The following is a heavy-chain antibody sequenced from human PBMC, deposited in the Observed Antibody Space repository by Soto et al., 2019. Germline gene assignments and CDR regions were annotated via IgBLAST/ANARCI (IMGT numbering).Heavy chain of an antibody. V-gene: IGHV3-30*03. D-gene: IGHD3-3*01. CDR2: ISYDGSNK. CDR1: GFTFSSYG. J-gene: IGHJ4*02. Sequence: HPGGSLRLSCAASGFTFSSYGMHWVRQAPGKGLEWVAVISYDGSNKYYADSVKGRFTISRDNSKNTLYLQMNSLRAEDTAVYYCVFGVVTVFDYWGQGTLVTVSS. CDR3: VFGVVTVFDY.